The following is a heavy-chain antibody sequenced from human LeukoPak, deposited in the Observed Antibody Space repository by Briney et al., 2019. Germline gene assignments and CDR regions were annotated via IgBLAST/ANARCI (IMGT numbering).Heavy chain of an antibody. Sequence: GGSLRLSCAASGLSVSSNYMSWVRQAPGKGLEWVSVIYSGGSTYYADSVKGRFTISRDNSKNTLFLQMNSLRAEDTAVYYCARGARASDYWGQGTLVTVSS. V-gene: IGHV3-53*01. CDR1: GLSVSSNY. CDR2: IYSGGST. CDR3: ARGARASDY. D-gene: IGHD3-10*01. J-gene: IGHJ4*02.